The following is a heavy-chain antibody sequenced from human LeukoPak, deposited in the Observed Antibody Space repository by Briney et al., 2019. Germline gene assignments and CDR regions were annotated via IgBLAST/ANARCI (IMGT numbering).Heavy chain of an antibody. CDR1: GGSISSYY. Sequence: SETLSLTCTVSGGSISSYYWSWIRQPPGKGLEWIGYIYYSGSTNYNPSLKSRVTISVDTSKNQFSLKLSSVTAADTAVYYCARDPTMIVVVIGDAFDIWGQGTMVTVSS. J-gene: IGHJ3*02. D-gene: IGHD3-22*01. V-gene: IGHV4-59*12. CDR2: IYYSGST. CDR3: ARDPTMIVVVIGDAFDI.